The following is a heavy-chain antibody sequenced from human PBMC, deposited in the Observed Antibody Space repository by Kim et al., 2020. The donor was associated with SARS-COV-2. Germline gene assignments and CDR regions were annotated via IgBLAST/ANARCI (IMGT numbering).Heavy chain of an antibody. V-gene: IGHV4-34*01. CDR1: GGSFSGYY. CDR2: INHSGST. D-gene: IGHD2-15*01. Sequence: SETMSLTCAVYGGSFSGYYWSWIRQPPGKGLEWIGEINHSGSTNYNPSLKSRVTISVDTCKNQFSLKLSSVTAAATAVYYCARDGYCSGGSCRGGPSYYYYDGMDVWGQGTTVTVSS. CDR3: ARDGYCSGGSCRGGPSYYYYDGMDV. J-gene: IGHJ6*02.